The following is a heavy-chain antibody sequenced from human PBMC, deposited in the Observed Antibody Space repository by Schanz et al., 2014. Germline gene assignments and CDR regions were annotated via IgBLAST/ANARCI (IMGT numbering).Heavy chain of an antibody. Sequence: QLVGSGGGLIQPGGSLRLSCTASGFAFSSYSMNWVRQAPWKGLEWVSYISSSGTTIYYADSVKGRFTISRDNAKNSLFLQMNSLRVEDTAVYYCARLPVGYSSGSWDVWGQGTSVTVSS. V-gene: IGHV3-48*01. CDR2: ISSSGTTI. CDR3: ARLPVGYSSGSWDV. J-gene: IGHJ6*02. D-gene: IGHD3-10*01. CDR1: GFAFSSYS.